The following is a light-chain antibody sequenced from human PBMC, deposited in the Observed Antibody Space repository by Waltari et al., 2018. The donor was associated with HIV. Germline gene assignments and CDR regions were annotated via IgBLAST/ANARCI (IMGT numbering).Light chain of an antibody. V-gene: IGLV2-8*01. CDR3: SSSAGGDTLV. J-gene: IGLJ3*02. CDR1: SSDVGSSNY. Sequence: QSALTQPPSASGFPGQSVTISCTGTSSDVGSSNYVAWYQQYPGKAPKLFIYEITKRPSGVPDRFSGSTSGNTASLTVSGLQAEDEADYYCSSSAGGDTLVFGGGTKLTVL. CDR2: EIT.